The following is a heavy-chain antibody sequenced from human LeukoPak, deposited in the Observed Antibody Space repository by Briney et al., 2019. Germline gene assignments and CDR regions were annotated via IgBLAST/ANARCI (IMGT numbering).Heavy chain of an antibody. CDR2: INNNGDST. V-gene: IGHV3-64*01. CDR1: GYRFNDYA. Sequence: GGSLRLSCAASGYRFNDYAIHWFRQAPGKGLEYVSGINNNGDSTYYANSVKGRFTISRDNSKNTLYLQMGSLTSEETAIYYCARDYQTGFTGPGGDFWGQGTLVTVSS. D-gene: IGHD3-9*01. CDR3: ARDYQTGFTGPGGDF. J-gene: IGHJ4*02.